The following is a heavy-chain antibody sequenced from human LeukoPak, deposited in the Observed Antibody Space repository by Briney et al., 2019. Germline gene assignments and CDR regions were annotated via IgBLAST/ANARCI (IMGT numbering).Heavy chain of an antibody. Sequence: GGSLRLSCAASGFSFSNYWMNWVRQAPGKGLEWVANIKEDGSETYYVGSVKGRFTISRDNSKNTLYLQMNSLRAEDTAVYYCARGADYYGSGSLNYYYYYGMDVWGQGTTVTVSS. J-gene: IGHJ6*02. D-gene: IGHD3-10*01. CDR1: GFSFSNYW. V-gene: IGHV3-7*01. CDR2: IKEDGSET. CDR3: ARGADYYGSGSLNYYYYYGMDV.